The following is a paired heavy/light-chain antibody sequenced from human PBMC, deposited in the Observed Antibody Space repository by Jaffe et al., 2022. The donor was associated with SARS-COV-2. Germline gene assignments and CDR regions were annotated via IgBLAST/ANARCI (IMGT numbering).Heavy chain of an antibody. V-gene: IGHV4-39*01. J-gene: IGHJ4*02. CDR2: IYYSGST. CDR3: VKPSAPNRRQPFDY. Sequence: QLQLQESGPGLVKPSETLSLTCTVSGGSISSSGYFWGWIRQPPGKGLEWIGSIYYSGSTYYNPSLKSRVTISVDTSKNQFSLKLSSVTAADTAVYYCVKPSAPNRRQPFDYWGQGTLVTVSS. CDR1: GGSISSSGYF. D-gene: IGHD6-13*01.
Light chain of an antibody. CDR3: CSYTSYSTVV. J-gene: IGLJ2*01. CDR2: DVN. Sequence: QSALTQPASVSGSPGQSITISCTGTSSDIGGYNYVSWYQQHPGKAPKLMIYDVNNRPSGVSDRFSGSKSGNTASLTISGLQAEDEADYYCCSYTSYSTVVFGGGTKLTVL. V-gene: IGLV2-14*03. CDR1: SSDIGGYNY.